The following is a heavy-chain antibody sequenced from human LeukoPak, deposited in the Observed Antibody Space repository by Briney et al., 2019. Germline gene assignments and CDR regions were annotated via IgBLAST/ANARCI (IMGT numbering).Heavy chain of an antibody. J-gene: IGHJ5*02. Sequence: IPSETLSLTCAVYGGSFSGYYWSWIRQPPGKGLEWIGEINHSGSTNYNPSLKSRVTISVDTSKNQFSLKLSSVTAADTVVYYCARGYCSSTSCPGGGWFDPWGQGTLVTVSS. V-gene: IGHV4-34*01. CDR3: ARGYCSSTSCPGGGWFDP. D-gene: IGHD2-2*01. CDR2: INHSGST. CDR1: GGSFSGYY.